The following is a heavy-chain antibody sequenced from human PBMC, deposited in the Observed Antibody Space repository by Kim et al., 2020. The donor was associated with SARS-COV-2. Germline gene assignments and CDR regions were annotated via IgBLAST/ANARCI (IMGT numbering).Heavy chain of an antibody. CDR1: GYSFTSYW. V-gene: IGHV5-51*01. CDR2: IYPGDSDT. CDR3: ARLVGKSIAARGGQQLVPRIENYFDY. J-gene: IGHJ4*02. D-gene: IGHD6-13*01. Sequence: GESLKISCKGSGYSFTSYWIGWVRQMPGKGLEWMGIIYPGDSDTRYSPSFQGQVTISADKSISTAYLQWSSLKASDTAMYYCARLVGKSIAARGGQQLVPRIENYFDYWGQGTLVTVSS.